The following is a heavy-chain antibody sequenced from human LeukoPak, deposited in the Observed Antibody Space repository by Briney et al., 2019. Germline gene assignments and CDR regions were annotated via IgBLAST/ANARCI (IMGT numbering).Heavy chain of an antibody. Sequence: GGSLRLSCAASGFTFSNAWMSWVRQAPGKGLEWVGRIKSKTDGGTTDYAAPVKGRFTISRDDSKNTLYLQMNSLKTEDTAVYYCTTDMGFGDGPSDYFDYWGQGTLVTVSS. CDR2: IKSKTDGGTT. J-gene: IGHJ4*02. V-gene: IGHV3-15*01. CDR3: TTDMGFGDGPSDYFDY. CDR1: GFTFSNAW. D-gene: IGHD3-10*01.